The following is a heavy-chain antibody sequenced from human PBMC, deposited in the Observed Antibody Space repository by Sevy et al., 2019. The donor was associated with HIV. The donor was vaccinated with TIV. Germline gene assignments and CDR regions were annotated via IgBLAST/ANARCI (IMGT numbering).Heavy chain of an antibody. CDR3: AREGSSGWSREGWFDP. Sequence: GGSLRLSCAASGFTFSSYSMNWVRQAPGKGLEWVSSISSSSSYIYYADSVKGRFTISRDNAKNSLYLQMNSLRAEDTAVYYCAREGSSGWSREGWFDPWGQGTLVTVSS. CDR2: ISSSSSYI. D-gene: IGHD6-19*01. CDR1: GFTFSSYS. J-gene: IGHJ5*02. V-gene: IGHV3-21*01.